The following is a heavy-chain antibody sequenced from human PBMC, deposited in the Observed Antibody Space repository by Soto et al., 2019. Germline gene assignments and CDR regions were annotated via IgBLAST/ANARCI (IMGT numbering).Heavy chain of an antibody. D-gene: IGHD6-13*01. CDR2: IYYSGST. Sequence: QVQLQESGPGLVKPSQTLSLTCTVSGGSISSGDYYWSWIRQPPGKGLEWIGYIYYSGSTYYNPSLKSRVTISADTSKTQFPLTLSSVTAADTAVYYCARGTAAEDYYYYDGMDVWGQGTTVTVSS. CDR1: GGSISSGDYY. J-gene: IGHJ6*02. CDR3: ARGTAAEDYYYYDGMDV. V-gene: IGHV4-30-4*01.